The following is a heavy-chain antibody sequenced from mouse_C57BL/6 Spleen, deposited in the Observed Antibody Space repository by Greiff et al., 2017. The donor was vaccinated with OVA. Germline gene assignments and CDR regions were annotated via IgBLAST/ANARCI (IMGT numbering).Heavy chain of an antibody. CDR2: IDPSDSYT. V-gene: IGHV1-69*01. Sequence: QVQLQQPGAELVMPGASVKLSCKASGYTFTSYWMHWVKQRPGQGLEWIGEIDPSDSYTNYNQKFKGKSTVTVDKSSSTAYMQLSSLTSEDSAVYYCARGGYDPYYAMDYWGQGTSVTVSS. CDR3: ARGGYDPYYAMDY. J-gene: IGHJ4*01. CDR1: GYTFTSYW. D-gene: IGHD2-2*01.